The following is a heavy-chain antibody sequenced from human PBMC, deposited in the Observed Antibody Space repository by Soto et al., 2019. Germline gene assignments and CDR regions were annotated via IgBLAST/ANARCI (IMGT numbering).Heavy chain of an antibody. V-gene: IGHV1-3*01. J-gene: IGHJ4*02. CDR3: ASSFTVPAAMGY. Sequence: QVQLVQSGAEVKKPGASVKVSCKASGYTFTSYAMHWVRQAPGQRLEWMGWINAGNGNTKYSQKFQGRVTITRATAASTAYMELSSLRSEDTAVYYCASSFTVPAAMGYWGQGTLVTVSS. CDR2: INAGNGNT. D-gene: IGHD2-2*01. CDR1: GYTFTSYA.